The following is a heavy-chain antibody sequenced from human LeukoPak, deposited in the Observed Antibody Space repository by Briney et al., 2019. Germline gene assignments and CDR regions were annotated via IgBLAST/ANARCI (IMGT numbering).Heavy chain of an antibody. D-gene: IGHD4-23*01. CDR3: AREAEIDYGGNYDAFDI. CDR2: ISSSGSTI. V-gene: IGHV3-11*04. J-gene: IGHJ3*02. CDR1: GFTFSDYY. Sequence: HPGGSLRLSCAASGFTFSDYYMSWIRQAPGKGLEWVSYISSSGSTIYYADSVKGRFTISRDNAKNSLYLQMNSLRAEDTAVYYCAREAEIDYGGNYDAFDIWGQGTMVTVSS.